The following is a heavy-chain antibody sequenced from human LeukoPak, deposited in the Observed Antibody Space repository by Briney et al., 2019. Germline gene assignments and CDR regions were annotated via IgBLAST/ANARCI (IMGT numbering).Heavy chain of an antibody. Sequence: SETLSLTCAVYGGSFSGYYWSWIRQPPGKGLEWIGEINHSGSTNYNPSLKSRVTISVDTSKNQFSLKLSSVTAADTAVYYCARGRYYDFWSGYYRYYYYYMDVWGKGTTVTVS. CDR3: ARGRYYDFWSGYYRYYYYYMDV. CDR2: INHSGST. V-gene: IGHV4-34*01. J-gene: IGHJ6*03. CDR1: GGSFSGYY. D-gene: IGHD3-3*01.